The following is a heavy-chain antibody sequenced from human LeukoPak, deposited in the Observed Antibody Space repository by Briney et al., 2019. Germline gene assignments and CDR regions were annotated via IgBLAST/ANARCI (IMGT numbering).Heavy chain of an antibody. Sequence: SQTLSLTCAVSGGSNSSGGYSWRWIRQPPGKGLEWIGYIYHSGSTYYNPSLKSRVTISVDRSKNQFSLKLSSVTAADTAVYYCARSYYFDYWGQGTLVTVSS. V-gene: IGHV4-30-2*01. J-gene: IGHJ4*02. CDR1: GGSNSSGGYS. CDR2: IYHSGST. D-gene: IGHD3-10*01. CDR3: ARSYYFDY.